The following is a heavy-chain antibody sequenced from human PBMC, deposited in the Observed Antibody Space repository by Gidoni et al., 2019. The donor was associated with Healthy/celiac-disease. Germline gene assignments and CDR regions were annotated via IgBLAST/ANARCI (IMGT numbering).Heavy chain of an antibody. J-gene: IGHJ5*02. CDR1: GFTFSSYA. CDR2: ISGSGGST. CDR3: AKDLAMIVSIDP. Sequence: EVQLLESGGGLVQPGGSLRLSCAASGFTFSSYAMRWVRQAPGKGLEWVSAISGSGGSTYYADSVKGRFTISRDNSKNTLYLQMNSLRAEDTAVYYCAKDLAMIVSIDPWGQGTLVTVSS. D-gene: IGHD3-22*01. V-gene: IGHV3-23*01.